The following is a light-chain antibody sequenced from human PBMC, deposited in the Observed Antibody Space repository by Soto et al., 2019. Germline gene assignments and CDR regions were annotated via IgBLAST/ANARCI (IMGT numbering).Light chain of an antibody. J-gene: IGKJ2*01. Sequence: DLQLTQSPSFLSASVGDRVTITCRASQGISSYLAWYQQKPGKAPKLLIYAASTLQSGVPSRFSGSGSGTEFTLTISSLQPEDFATYYCQQLNSQNTFGQGTKLEIK. V-gene: IGKV1-9*01. CDR2: AAS. CDR3: QQLNSQNT. CDR1: QGISSY.